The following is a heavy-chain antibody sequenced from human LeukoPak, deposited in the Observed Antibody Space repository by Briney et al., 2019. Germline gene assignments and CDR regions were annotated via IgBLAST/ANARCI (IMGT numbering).Heavy chain of an antibody. J-gene: IGHJ4*02. Sequence: PGGFLRLSCAASGFTFSSYAMSWVRQAPGKGLEWVSAISGSGGSTYYADSVKGRFTISRDNSKNTLYLQMNSLRAEDTAVYYCANKDDDSYGLWGQGTLVTVSS. CDR3: ANKDDDSYGL. CDR2: ISGSGGST. CDR1: GFTFSSYA. V-gene: IGHV3-23*01. D-gene: IGHD5-18*01.